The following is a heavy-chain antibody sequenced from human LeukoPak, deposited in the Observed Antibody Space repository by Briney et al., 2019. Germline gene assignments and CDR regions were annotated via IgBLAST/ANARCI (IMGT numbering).Heavy chain of an antibody. Sequence: PSETLSLTCTVSGGSIHSYCSGFRRPAGKGLEGFGRISGSGTITYNHALHRRLTLSLDTHKNQFSLKLLSVNDADTAVYYCVRKYWSTGEVKCDPGGQGNGVTVSS. CDR3: VRKYWSTGEVKCDP. CDR2: ISGSGTI. J-gene: IGHJ5*02. D-gene: IGHD2-2*01. V-gene: IGHV4-4*07. CDR1: GGSIHSYC.